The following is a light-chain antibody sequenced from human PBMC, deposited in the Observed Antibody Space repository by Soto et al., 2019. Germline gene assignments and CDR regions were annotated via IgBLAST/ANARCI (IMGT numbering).Light chain of an antibody. CDR3: QQYSRSPRT. CDR2: GAS. J-gene: IGKJ1*01. V-gene: IGKV3-20*01. Sequence: EIVLTQSPGTLSLSPGERATLSCRASQSVTSNYLAWYQQKPGQAPRLLIYGASNRATGIPDRFSGSGSETDFTLTISRLEPEDFEVYYCQQYSRSPRTFGQGTKVDIK. CDR1: QSVTSNY.